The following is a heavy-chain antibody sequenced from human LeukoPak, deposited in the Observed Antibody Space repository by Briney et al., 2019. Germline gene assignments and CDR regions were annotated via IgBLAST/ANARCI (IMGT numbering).Heavy chain of an antibody. D-gene: IGHD2-15*01. V-gene: IGHV3-7*01. CDR3: ARGPIVVTH. Sequence: GGSLRLSCAASGFTFSSYWMSWVREAPGKGLEWLANIKQAGSEEYYVDTVKGRFTIPRDNAKNSLYLQMNSLRAEDTAVYYCARGPIVVTHWGQGTLVTVSS. CDR2: IKQAGSEE. J-gene: IGHJ4*02. CDR1: GFTFSSYW.